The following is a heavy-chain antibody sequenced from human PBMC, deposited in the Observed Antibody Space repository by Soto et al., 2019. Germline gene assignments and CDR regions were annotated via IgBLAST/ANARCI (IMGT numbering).Heavy chain of an antibody. Sequence: ASVKVSCKASGYTFTGYYMHWVRQAPGQGLEWMGWINPNSGGTNYAQKFQGWVTMTRDTSISTAYMELSRLRSDDTAVYYCARGGPLNHPRHHYYYYMDVWGKGTTVTVSS. CDR3: ARGGPLNHPRHHYYYYMDV. V-gene: IGHV1-2*04. D-gene: IGHD3-9*01. CDR2: INPNSGGT. CDR1: GYTFTGYY. J-gene: IGHJ6*03.